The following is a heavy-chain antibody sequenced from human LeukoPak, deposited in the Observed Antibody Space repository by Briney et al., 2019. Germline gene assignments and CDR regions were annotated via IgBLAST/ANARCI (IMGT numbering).Heavy chain of an antibody. J-gene: IGHJ4*02. V-gene: IGHV3-7*01. CDR2: IKEDGGEK. CDR1: GFTFSNYW. Sequence: RPGGSLRLSCAASGFTFSNYWVTWVRQAPGKGLEWVAHIKEDGGEKHYVDPVKGRFTISRDNAKNSLYLQMNSLRAEDTAMYYCVRDRGYCSGGTCYALWDYWGQGTLVTVSS. D-gene: IGHD2-15*01. CDR3: VRDRGYCSGGTCYALWDY.